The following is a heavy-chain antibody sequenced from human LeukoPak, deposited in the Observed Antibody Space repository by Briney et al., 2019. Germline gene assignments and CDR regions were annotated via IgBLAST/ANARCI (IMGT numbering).Heavy chain of an antibody. CDR2: ISAYNGNT. CDR1: GYTFTSYG. J-gene: IGHJ4*02. V-gene: IGHV1-18*01. Sequence: ASVTVSCTASGYTFTSYGISWVRQAPGQGLEWMGWISAYNGNTNYAQKLQGRVTMTTDTSTSTAYMELRSLRSDDTAVYYCARDQGERTVTQNWGQGTLVTVSS. CDR3: ARDQGERTVTQN. D-gene: IGHD4-17*01.